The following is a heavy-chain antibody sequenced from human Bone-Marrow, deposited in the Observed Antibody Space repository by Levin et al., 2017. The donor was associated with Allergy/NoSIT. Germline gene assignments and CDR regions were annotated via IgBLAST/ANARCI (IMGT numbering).Heavy chain of an antibody. CDR3: ARATKLHFSLDS. D-gene: IGHD1-1*01. V-gene: IGHV3-48*03. J-gene: IGHJ4*02. CDR1: GFSFRSYE. Sequence: HTGGSLRLSCAGSGFSFRSYEMHWVRQAPGKGLEWLSYISSTGTTIYYADSVKDRFTISRDNAKSTVYLQMNGLRGEDTAVYYCARATKLHFSLDSWGQGTLVTVS. CDR2: ISSTGTTI.